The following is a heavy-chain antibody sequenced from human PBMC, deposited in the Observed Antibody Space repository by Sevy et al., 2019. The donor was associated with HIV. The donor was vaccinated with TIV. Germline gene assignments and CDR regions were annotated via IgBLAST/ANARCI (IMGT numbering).Heavy chain of an antibody. CDR1: GFTFSNYA. V-gene: IGHV3-23*01. J-gene: IGHJ4*02. CDR3: ATPFWSGYYIDY. Sequence: GGSLRLSCAASGFTFSNYAMNWVRQAPGMGLEWVSTFSGSGGSTYYADSVKGRFTMSRDNSKNTLYLQLNSLRAEDTDVYYCATPFWSGYYIDYWGQGTLVTVSS. D-gene: IGHD3-3*01. CDR2: FSGSGGST.